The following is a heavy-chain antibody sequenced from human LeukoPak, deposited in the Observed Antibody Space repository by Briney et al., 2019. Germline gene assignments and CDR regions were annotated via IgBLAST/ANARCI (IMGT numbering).Heavy chain of an antibody. CDR3: AKDYCGGDCYSGWYFDL. CDR2: ISYNSDTI. CDR1: GFTFDDYA. J-gene: IGHJ2*01. V-gene: IGHV3-9*01. D-gene: IGHD2-21*02. Sequence: GGSLRLSCAPSGFTFDDYAMHWVRQAPGKGLEWVSGISYNSDTIAYADSVKGRFTISRDNAKNSLYLQMNSLRAEDTALYYCAKDYCGGDCYSGWYFDLWGRGTLVTVSS.